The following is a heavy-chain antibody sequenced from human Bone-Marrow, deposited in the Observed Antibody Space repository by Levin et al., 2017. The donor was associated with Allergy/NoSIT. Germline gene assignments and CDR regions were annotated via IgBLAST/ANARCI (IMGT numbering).Heavy chain of an antibody. CDR1: GFTFSTYG. Sequence: PGESLKISCTTSGFTFSTYGMNWVRHAPGKGLEWVSSISPSGSYIYYGDSVMGRFSIARDNAKNLLSLQMNSLRVEDTAIYYCARAVGGGPIYYYYMDVWGKGTTVTVSS. CDR3: ARAVGGGPIYYYYMDV. V-gene: IGHV3-21*01. CDR2: ISPSGSYI. D-gene: IGHD1-26*01. J-gene: IGHJ6*03.